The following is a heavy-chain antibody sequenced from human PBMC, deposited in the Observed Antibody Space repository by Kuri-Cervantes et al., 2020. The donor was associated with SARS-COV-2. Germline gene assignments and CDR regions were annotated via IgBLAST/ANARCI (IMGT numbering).Heavy chain of an antibody. CDR1: GFTFDDYG. CDR3: ARGRYDFWSGFFPPTL. J-gene: IGHJ4*02. V-gene: IGHV3-20*04. D-gene: IGHD3-3*01. Sequence: GGSLRLSCAASGFTFDDYGMSWVRQAPGKGLEWVSGINWNGGSTGYADSVKGRFTISRDNAKNSLYLQMNSLRAEDTAVYYCARGRYDFWSGFFPPTLWGRGTLVTVSS. CDR2: INWNGGST.